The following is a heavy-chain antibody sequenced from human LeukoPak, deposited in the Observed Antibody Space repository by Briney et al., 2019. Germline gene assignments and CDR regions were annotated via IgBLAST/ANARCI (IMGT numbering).Heavy chain of an antibody. CDR1: GYTFTSYG. CDR3: ARDHLEYSSSSGWFDP. D-gene: IGHD6-6*01. V-gene: IGHV1-18*01. Sequence: GASVRVSCKASGYTFTSYGISWVRQAPGQGLEWMGWISAYNGNTNYAQKLQGRVTMTTDTSTSTAYMELRSLRSDDTAVYYCARDHLEYSSSSGWFDPWGQGTLVTVSS. CDR2: ISAYNGNT. J-gene: IGHJ5*02.